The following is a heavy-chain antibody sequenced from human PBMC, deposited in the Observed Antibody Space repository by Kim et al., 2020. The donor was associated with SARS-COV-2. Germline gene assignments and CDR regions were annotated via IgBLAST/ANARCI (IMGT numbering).Heavy chain of an antibody. D-gene: IGHD2-2*01. CDR2: ISYDGSNK. J-gene: IGHJ2*01. CDR1: GFTFSSYA. Sequence: GGSLRLSCTASGFTFSSYAIHWVRQAPGKGLEWVAVISYDGSNKYYADSVKGRFTISRDNSKNTLYLQMNSLRAEDTAVYYCARDPAVGYCSSASCLAGYFDLWGRGTLVTVSS. CDR3: ARDPAVGYCSSASCLAGYFDL. V-gene: IGHV3-30-3*01.